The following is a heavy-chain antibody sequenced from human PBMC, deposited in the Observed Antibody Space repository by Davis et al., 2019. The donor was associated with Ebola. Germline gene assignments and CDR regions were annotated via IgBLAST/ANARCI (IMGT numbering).Heavy chain of an antibody. CDR1: GFTVSSNY. CDR3: VRNVGGYGVFDS. D-gene: IGHD5-12*01. CDR2: IYSGGST. V-gene: IGHV3-53*05. J-gene: IGHJ4*02. Sequence: GESLKISCAASGFTVSSNYMSWVRQAPGKGLDWVSIIYSGGSTDYADSVKGRFTISRDNSKNTLYLQMNSLRTEDTAVYHCVRNVGGYGVFDSWGQGTLVTVSS.